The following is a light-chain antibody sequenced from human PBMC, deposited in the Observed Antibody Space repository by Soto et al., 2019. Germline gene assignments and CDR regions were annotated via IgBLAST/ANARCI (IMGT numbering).Light chain of an antibody. CDR1: QRISNY. J-gene: IGKJ1*01. Sequence: DIQMTQSPSSLSASVGDRVTMTCRASQRISNYLAWYQQKPGKVPKLLIYAASTLQSGVPSRFSGSGSGTDFTLTISSLQPEDVATYYCQKYNSAPWTFGQGTKVEIK. CDR3: QKYNSAPWT. CDR2: AAS. V-gene: IGKV1-27*01.